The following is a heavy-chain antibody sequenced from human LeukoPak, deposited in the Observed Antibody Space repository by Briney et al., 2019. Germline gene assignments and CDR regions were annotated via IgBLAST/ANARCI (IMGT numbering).Heavy chain of an antibody. CDR1: GGSISSSSYY. CDR2: IYYSGST. V-gene: IGHV4-39*07. J-gene: IGHJ4*02. Sequence: PSETLSLTCTVSGGSISSSSYYWGWIRQPPGKGLEWIGSIYYSGSTYYNPSLKSRVTISVDTSKNQFSLKLSSVTAADTAVYYCARAPGGYYRYFDYWGQGTLVTVSS. D-gene: IGHD3-22*01. CDR3: ARAPGGYYRYFDY.